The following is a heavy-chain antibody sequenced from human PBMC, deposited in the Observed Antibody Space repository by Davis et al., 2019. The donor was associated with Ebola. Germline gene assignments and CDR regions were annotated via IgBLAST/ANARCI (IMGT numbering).Heavy chain of an antibody. CDR2: ISTTGSTT. CDR3: AKDRQWLVGYGMDV. V-gene: IGHV3-11*01. CDR1: GFRFSDYY. D-gene: IGHD6-19*01. J-gene: IGHJ6*02. Sequence: PGGSLRLSCAASGFRFSDYYMNWIRQAPGKGLECISYISTTGSTTYYADSVKGRFTISRDNSKNTLYLQMNSLRAEDTAVYYCAKDRQWLVGYGMDVWGQGTTVTVSS.